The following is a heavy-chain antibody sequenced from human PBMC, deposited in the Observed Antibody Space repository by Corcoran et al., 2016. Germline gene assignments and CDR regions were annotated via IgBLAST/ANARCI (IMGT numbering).Heavy chain of an antibody. CDR2: IYYSGST. V-gene: IGHV4-61*01. Sequence: QVQLQESGPGLVKPSETLSLTCTVSGGSVSSGSYYWSWIRQPPGKGLEWIGYIYYSGSTNYNPSLKSRVTISVDTSKNQFSLKLSSVTAADTAVYYCARFLVGATGDAFDIWGQGTTVTVSS. J-gene: IGHJ3*02. CDR1: GGSVSSGSYY. D-gene: IGHD1-26*01. CDR3: ARFLVGATGDAFDI.